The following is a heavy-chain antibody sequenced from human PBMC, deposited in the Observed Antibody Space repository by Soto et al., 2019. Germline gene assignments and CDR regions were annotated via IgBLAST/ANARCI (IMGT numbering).Heavy chain of an antibody. CDR3: ARDYYRFNSGYGFSMDV. CDR1: GFTFSSYA. D-gene: IGHD5-12*01. Sequence: QVQLVESGGGVVQPGRSLRLYCAASGFTFSSYAMHWVRQAPGKGLEWVAVISYDGSNKYYADSVKGRFTISRDKSKNTLDLQMNSLRAEDTAVYYCARDYYRFNSGYGFSMDVWGQGTTVTVSS. V-gene: IGHV3-30-3*01. CDR2: ISYDGSNK. J-gene: IGHJ6*02.